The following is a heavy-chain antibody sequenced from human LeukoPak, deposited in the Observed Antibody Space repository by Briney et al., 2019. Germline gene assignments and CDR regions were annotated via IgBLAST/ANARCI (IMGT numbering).Heavy chain of an antibody. CDR3: ARPGVLVAFDY. J-gene: IGHJ4*02. Sequence: PSQTLSLTCTVSGGSISSGSYYWSWIRQPAGKGLEWIGSIYYSGSTYYNPSLKSRVTISVDTSKNQFSLKLSSVTAADTAVYYCARPGVLVAFDYWGQGTLVTVSS. D-gene: IGHD3-10*01. CDR2: IYYSGST. CDR1: GGSISSGSYY. V-gene: IGHV4-30-2*03.